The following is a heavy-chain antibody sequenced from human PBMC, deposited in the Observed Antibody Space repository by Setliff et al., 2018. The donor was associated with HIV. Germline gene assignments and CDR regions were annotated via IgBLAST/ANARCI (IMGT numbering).Heavy chain of an antibody. V-gene: IGHV4-39*07. D-gene: IGHD3-3*01. CDR2: FSHGGTT. Sequence: SLTCTVSGGSISSSSYYWGWIRQPPGKGLEWIGSFSHGGTTYYNPSLKSRVTISVDTSKNQVSLKLRSATAADTAVYYCARGVITVFGVVINDDAFDMWGQGTMVTVSS. CDR1: GGSISSSSYY. J-gene: IGHJ3*02. CDR3: ARGVITVFGVVINDDAFDM.